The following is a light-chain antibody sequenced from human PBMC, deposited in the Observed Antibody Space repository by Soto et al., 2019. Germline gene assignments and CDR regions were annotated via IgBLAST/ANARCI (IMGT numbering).Light chain of an antibody. CDR3: AAWHDSLNGPV. CDR2: SNN. Sequence: QSVLTQPPSASGTPGQRVTISCSGGSSNIGSHTVNWYQHLPGTAPKLLIYSNNQRPSGVPDRFSGSVSGTSASLASSGLQSEDEADYYCAAWHDSLNGPVFGGGTQLTVL. V-gene: IGLV1-44*01. J-gene: IGLJ2*01. CDR1: SSNIGSHT.